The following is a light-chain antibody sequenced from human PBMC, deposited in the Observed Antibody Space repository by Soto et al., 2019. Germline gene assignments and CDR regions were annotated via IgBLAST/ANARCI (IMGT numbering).Light chain of an antibody. J-gene: IGKJ1*01. CDR2: DAS. Sequence: DIQMTQSPSTLSASIGDRVTITCRASQGISKWLAWHQQKPGKAPKLLIYDASSLQSGVPPRFSGSGSGTEFTLTIRSLQPDYIATYYCQQYSSYSAWTFGEGTKVEIK. CDR3: QQYSSYSAWT. V-gene: IGKV1-5*01. CDR1: QGISKW.